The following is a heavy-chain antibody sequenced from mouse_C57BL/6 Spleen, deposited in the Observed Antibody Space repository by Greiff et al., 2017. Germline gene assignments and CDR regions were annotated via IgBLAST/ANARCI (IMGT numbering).Heavy chain of an antibody. J-gene: IGHJ4*01. CDR3: ARGHYYGSSYLYYAMDY. D-gene: IGHD1-1*01. CDR1: GYAFSSSW. CDR2: IYPGDGAT. V-gene: IGHV1-82*01. Sequence: QVQLQQSGPELVKPGASVKISCKASGYAFSSSWMNWVQQRPGKGLEWIGRIYPGDGATNYNGKFKGKATLTADKSSSTAYMQLSSLTSEDSAVYFCARGHYYGSSYLYYAMDYWGQGTSVTVSS.